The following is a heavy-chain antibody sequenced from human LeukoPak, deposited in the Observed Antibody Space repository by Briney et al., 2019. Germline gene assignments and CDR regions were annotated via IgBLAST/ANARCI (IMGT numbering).Heavy chain of an antibody. CDR1: GGSISSYY. Sequence: SETLSLTCTVSGGSISSYYWSWIRQPPGKGLEWIGYIYYSGSPNYNPSLKSRVTISVDTSKNQFSLKLSSVTAADTAVYYCARVPQWLVIDYWGQGTLVTVSS. CDR2: IYYSGSP. J-gene: IGHJ4*02. V-gene: IGHV4-59*01. CDR3: ARVPQWLVIDY. D-gene: IGHD6-19*01.